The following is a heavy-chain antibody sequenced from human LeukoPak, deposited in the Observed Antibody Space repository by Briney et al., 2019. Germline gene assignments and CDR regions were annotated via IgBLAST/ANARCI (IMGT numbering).Heavy chain of an antibody. J-gene: IGHJ4*02. CDR1: ASTFTTYG. D-gene: IGHD3-10*01. Sequence: GGSLRLSCTASASTFTTYGFHWVRQAPGKGLEWVAVTSSDLNVKLYADSVKGRFTISRDNSRSTLYLQMNSLRPEDTAIYYCAREGYYGSGSPPSLYFDYWGQGTLVTVSS. V-gene: IGHV3-30*03. CDR2: TSSDLNVK. CDR3: AREGYYGSGSPPSLYFDY.